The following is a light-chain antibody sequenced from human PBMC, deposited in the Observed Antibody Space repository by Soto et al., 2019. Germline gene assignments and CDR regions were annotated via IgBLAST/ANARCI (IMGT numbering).Light chain of an antibody. CDR3: QQYDNLPLT. CDR1: QDISNY. CDR2: DAS. V-gene: IGKV1-33*01. Sequence: DIQMTQSPSSLSASVGDRVTITCQASQDISNYLNWCQQKPGKAPKLLIYDASNFETGVPSRFSGSGSGTDFTFTISSLQPEDIATYYCQQYDNLPLTFGGGTKVEIK. J-gene: IGKJ4*01.